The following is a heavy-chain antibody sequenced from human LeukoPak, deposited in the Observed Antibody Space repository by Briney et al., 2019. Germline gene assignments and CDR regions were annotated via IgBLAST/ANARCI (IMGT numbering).Heavy chain of an antibody. CDR3: ARGLTVYCSSTSCYTRRGNWLDP. J-gene: IGHJ5*02. CDR1: GYTFTSYD. CDR2: MNPNSGNT. Sequence: ASVKVSCKASGYTFTSYDINWVRQATGQGLEWMGWMNPNSGNTGYAQKFQGRVTMTRNTSISTAYMELSSLRSEDTAVYYCARGLTVYCSSTSCYTRRGNWLDPWGQGTLVTVSS. D-gene: IGHD2-2*02. V-gene: IGHV1-8*01.